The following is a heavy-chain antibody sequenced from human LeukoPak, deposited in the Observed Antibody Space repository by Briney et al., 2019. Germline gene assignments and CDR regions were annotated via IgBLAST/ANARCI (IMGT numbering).Heavy chain of an antibody. Sequence: PGGSLRLSCSASGFTFSNYAMYWVRQAPGKGLEYISAISSNGGSTYYADSVKGRFTISRDNSKNTLYLQMSSLRSEDTAVYYCVENGVYTSGWYGGYFDYWGQGTLVTVSS. CDR2: ISSNGGST. V-gene: IGHV3-64D*08. J-gene: IGHJ4*02. CDR1: GFTFSNYA. CDR3: VENGVYTSGWYGGYFDY. D-gene: IGHD6-19*01.